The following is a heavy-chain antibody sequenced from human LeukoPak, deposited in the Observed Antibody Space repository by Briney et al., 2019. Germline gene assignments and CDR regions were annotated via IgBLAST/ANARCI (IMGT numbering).Heavy chain of an antibody. CDR1: GFTFITFT. J-gene: IGHJ4*02. CDR2: IRSSSSAM. Sequence: PGGSLELSGEASGFTFITFTRNWFRQPPGKGLGWVSYIRSSSSAMYYADSVKGRFTISRDNAKNSLYPQMNSLTDEDTAVYYCARNGGYSPLDYWGQGTLVTVSS. D-gene: IGHD5-18*01. CDR3: ARNGGYSPLDY. V-gene: IGHV3-48*02.